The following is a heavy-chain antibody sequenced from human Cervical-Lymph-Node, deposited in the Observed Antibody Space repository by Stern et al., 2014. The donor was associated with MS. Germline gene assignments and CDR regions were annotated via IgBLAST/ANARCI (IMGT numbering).Heavy chain of an antibody. CDR1: GYIFTDYY. J-gene: IGHJ5*02. V-gene: IGHV1-2*02. D-gene: IGHD6-6*01. CDR3: TRALRIADRPSPGGHWFDP. Sequence: VQLVESGAEVEKPGASVKVSCKASGYIFTDYYLHWVRQAPGQGLEWMGRINPKSGGPSYAQSFQGRVPLPRETSITTAYMDLSRLTSDDTAVYYCTRALRIADRPSPGGHWFDPWGQGTLVIVSS. CDR2: INPKSGGP.